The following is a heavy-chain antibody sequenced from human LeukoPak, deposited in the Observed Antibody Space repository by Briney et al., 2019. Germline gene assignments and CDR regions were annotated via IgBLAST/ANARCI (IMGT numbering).Heavy chain of an antibody. J-gene: IGHJ4*02. CDR1: GFTLRSHA. V-gene: IGHV3-23*01. CDR3: AKQMSTVTFTPFDY. CDR2: ISGSGGST. Sequence: GGSLRLSCAASGFTLRSHAMSWVRQAPGKGLEWVSAISGSGGSTDYVDSVKGRFTISRDNSKNTLYLQMNSLRADDTAVYYCAKQMSTVTFTPFDYWGQGTQVTVSP. D-gene: IGHD3-16*01.